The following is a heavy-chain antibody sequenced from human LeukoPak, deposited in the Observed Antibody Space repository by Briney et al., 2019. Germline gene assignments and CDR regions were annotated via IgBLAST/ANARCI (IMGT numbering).Heavy chain of an antibody. CDR1: GDSINHYY. D-gene: IGHD1-1*01. V-gene: IGHV4-4*07. Sequence: PSETLSLTCNVSGDSINHYYWSWIRQPAGKGLEWIGLIYSSGLTTYNPSLKGRVTMSVDTSKNQLSLKLNSVTAADSATYYCARTTNGKTVNWFAPWGQGTPVIVSS. CDR2: IYSSGLT. CDR3: ARTTNGKTVNWFAP. J-gene: IGHJ5*01.